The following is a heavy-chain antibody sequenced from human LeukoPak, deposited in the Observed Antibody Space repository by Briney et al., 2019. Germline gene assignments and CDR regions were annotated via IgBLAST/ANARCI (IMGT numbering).Heavy chain of an antibody. J-gene: IGHJ4*02. CDR3: ATYPGNYWPPG. CDR2: IHPGDSDT. CDR1: GYTFTNYW. Sequence: GESLKISCKGSGYTFTNYWIGWVRQVPGKGLEWMGIIHPGDSDTRYSPSFEGQVTISADKSISTAYLQWSSLKASDTAMYYCATYPGNYWPPGWGQGTLVTVSS. D-gene: IGHD1-7*01. V-gene: IGHV5-51*01.